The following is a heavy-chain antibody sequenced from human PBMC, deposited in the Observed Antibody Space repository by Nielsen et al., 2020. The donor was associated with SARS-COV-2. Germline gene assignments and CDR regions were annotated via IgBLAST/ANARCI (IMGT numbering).Heavy chain of an antibody. CDR1: GGSISSYY. CDR2: IYYSGST. V-gene: IGHV4-59*08. J-gene: IGHJ4*02. Sequence: SETLSLTCTVSGGSISSYYWSWIRQPPGKGLEWIGYIYYSGSTNYNPSLKSRVTISVDTSKNQFSLKLSSVTAADTAVYYCARSHGYYGSGSSSMIDYWGQGTLVTVSS. CDR3: ARSHGYYGSGSSSMIDY. D-gene: IGHD3-10*01.